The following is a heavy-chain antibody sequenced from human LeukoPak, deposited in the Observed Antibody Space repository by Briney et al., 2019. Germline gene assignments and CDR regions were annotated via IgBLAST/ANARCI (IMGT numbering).Heavy chain of an antibody. J-gene: IGHJ6*03. V-gene: IGHV3-21*01. CDR1: GFTFSYYS. Sequence: GGSLRLSCAASGFTFSYYSMNWVRQAPGRGLEWVSCISSSSSLIFYSDSARGRFTISRDNAKSLLYLHMNSLRVEDTAVYCCAKVDRGDYSSSPVPYYNYYMNVWGKGTTVTVSS. D-gene: IGHD6-13*01. CDR2: ISSSSSLI. CDR3: AKVDRGDYSSSPVPYYNYYMNV.